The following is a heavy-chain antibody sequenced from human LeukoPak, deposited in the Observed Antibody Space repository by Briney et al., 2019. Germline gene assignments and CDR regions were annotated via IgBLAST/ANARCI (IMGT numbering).Heavy chain of an antibody. V-gene: IGHV4-59*08. Sequence: SETLSLTCTVSGGSISSYYWSWIRQPPGKGLEWIGYIYYSGSTNYNPSLKSRVTISVDTSKNQFSLKLSSVTAADTAVYYCARHSAPVAVAVNFDYWGQGTLVTVSS. J-gene: IGHJ4*02. CDR2: IYYSGST. CDR3: ARHSAPVAVAVNFDY. D-gene: IGHD6-19*01. CDR1: GGSISSYY.